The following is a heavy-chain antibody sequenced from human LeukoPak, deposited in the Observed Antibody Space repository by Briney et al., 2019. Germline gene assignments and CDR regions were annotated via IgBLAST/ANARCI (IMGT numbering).Heavy chain of an antibody. CDR3: AARNYYDSHAFDI. CDR1: GFTFSSYA. D-gene: IGHD3-22*01. CDR2: ISGSCGST. Sequence: GGSPRLSCAASGFTFSSYAMSWVRQAPGKGLEWVSAISGSCGSTYYADSVKGRFTISRDNSKNTLYLQMNSLRAEDTAVYYCAARNYYDSHAFDIWGQGTMVTVSS. J-gene: IGHJ3*02. V-gene: IGHV3-23*01.